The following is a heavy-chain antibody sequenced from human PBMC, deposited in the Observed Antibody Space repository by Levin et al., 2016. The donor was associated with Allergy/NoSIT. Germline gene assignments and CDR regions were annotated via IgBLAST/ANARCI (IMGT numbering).Heavy chain of an antibody. V-gene: IGHV3-48*03. Sequence: GESLKISCAASGFTFSTYEMNWVRQAPGKGLEWVAYITNSGDTIYYADSVKGRFIISRDNARNSLHLHIHSLGVEDTAVYYCARASPRIDAGYYFDSWGQGTLVTVSS. D-gene: IGHD5-24*01. CDR1: GFTFSTYE. J-gene: IGHJ4*02. CDR2: ITNSGDTI. CDR3: ARASPRIDAGYYFDS.